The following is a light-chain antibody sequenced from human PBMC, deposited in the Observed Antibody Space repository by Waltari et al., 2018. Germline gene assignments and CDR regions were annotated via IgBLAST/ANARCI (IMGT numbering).Light chain of an antibody. J-gene: IGKJ4*01. CDR3: QQSYTTPLT. CDR2: GAS. V-gene: IGKV1-39*01. CDR1: QSISFY. Sequence: DIQMTQSPSSLSASVGDRFTISCRASQSISFYLNWYQQKLGQAPRLLIYGASSLQFGVPSKFSGSGSGTDFTLTISGLQPDDIATYYCQQSYTTPLTFGGGTKVEIK.